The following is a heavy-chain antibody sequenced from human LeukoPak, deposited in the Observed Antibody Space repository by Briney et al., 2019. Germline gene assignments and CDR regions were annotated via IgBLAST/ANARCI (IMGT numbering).Heavy chain of an antibody. Sequence: SETLSLTCTVSGYSISSGYYWGWIRQPPGKGLEWIGSIYHSGSTYYNPSLKSRVTMSVDTSKNQFSLKLSSVTAADTAVYYCAREAKGPPMVRGVHFDYWGQGTLVTVSS. CDR1: GYSISSGYY. CDR2: IYHSGST. D-gene: IGHD3-10*01. J-gene: IGHJ4*02. CDR3: AREAKGPPMVRGVHFDY. V-gene: IGHV4-38-2*02.